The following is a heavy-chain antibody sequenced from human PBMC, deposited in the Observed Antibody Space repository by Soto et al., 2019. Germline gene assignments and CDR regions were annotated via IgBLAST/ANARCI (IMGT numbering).Heavy chain of an antibody. J-gene: IGHJ4*02. CDR2: IYHSGST. D-gene: IGHD2-15*01. CDR1: GCSISSGDYS. CDR3: VKDVVFWP. V-gene: IGHV4-30-2*02. Sequence: SETLSLTSAFSGCSISSGDYSWTWIRQPPGKGLEWIGYIYHSGSTYYNPSLKSRVTISVDRPKNQFSLQMSSLRGDDTAMYYCVKDVVFWPWGQGTLVTVS.